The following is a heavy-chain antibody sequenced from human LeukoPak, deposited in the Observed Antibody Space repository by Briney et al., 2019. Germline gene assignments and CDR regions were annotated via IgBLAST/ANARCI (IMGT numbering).Heavy chain of an antibody. CDR3: AKDGDYYDSGGYSSFFDY. CDR2: ISGSGGST. J-gene: IGHJ4*02. V-gene: IGHV3-23*01. CDR1: GFIFSSYA. D-gene: IGHD3-22*01. Sequence: GGSLRLSCAASGFIFSSYAMSWVRQAPGKGLEWVSAISGSGGSTYYADSVKGRSTISRDDSKNTLSLQMTSLRAEDTAIYYCAKDGDYYDSGGYSSFFDYWGQGTLVTVSS.